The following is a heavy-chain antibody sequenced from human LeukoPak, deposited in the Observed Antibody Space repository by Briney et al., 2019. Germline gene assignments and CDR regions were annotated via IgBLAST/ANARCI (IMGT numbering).Heavy chain of an antibody. CDR2: ISSSGTYV. CDR3: ARASSKQLAGYLPDGFDI. D-gene: IGHD3-9*01. Sequence: GRSLRLSCAASGFTFSSYSMNWVRQAPGKGLEWVSSISSSGTYVYYADSVNGRFTISRDNAKTSLSLQMNSLRADDAAVYYCARASSKQLAGYLPDGFDIWGQGTMVTVSS. CDR1: GFTFSSYS. J-gene: IGHJ3*02. V-gene: IGHV3-21*01.